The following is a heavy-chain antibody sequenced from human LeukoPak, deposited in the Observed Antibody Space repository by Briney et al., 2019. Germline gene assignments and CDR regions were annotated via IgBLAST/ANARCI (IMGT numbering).Heavy chain of an antibody. J-gene: IGHJ4*02. Sequence: GASVKVSRKASGYTFTSYDINWVRQATGQGLEWMGWMNPNSGNTGYAQKFQGRVTMTRNTSISTAYMELSSLRSEDTAVYYCARGPYDFWSGYYDYWGQGTLVTVSS. V-gene: IGHV1-8*01. CDR2: MNPNSGNT. CDR1: GYTFTSYD. D-gene: IGHD3-3*01. CDR3: ARGPYDFWSGYYDY.